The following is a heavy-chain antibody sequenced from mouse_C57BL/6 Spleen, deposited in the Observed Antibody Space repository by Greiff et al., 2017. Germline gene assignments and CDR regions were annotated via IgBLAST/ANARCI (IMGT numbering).Heavy chain of an antibody. CDR2: ISSGGSYT. V-gene: IGHV5-6*01. CDR1: GFAFSSYG. CDR3: ARLLTTVVATPSWYFDV. J-gene: IGHJ1*03. Sequence: EVMLVESGGDLVKPGGSLKLSCAASGFAFSSYGMSWVRQTPDKRLEWVATISSGGSYTYYPDSVKGRFTISRDNAKNTLYLQMSSLKSEDTAMYYCARLLTTVVATPSWYFDVWGTGTTVTVSS. D-gene: IGHD1-1*01.